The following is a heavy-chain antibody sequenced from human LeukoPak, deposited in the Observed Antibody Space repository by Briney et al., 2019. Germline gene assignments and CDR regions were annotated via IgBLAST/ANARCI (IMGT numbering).Heavy chain of an antibody. CDR1: GFTVSSNY. D-gene: IGHD3-9*01. V-gene: IGHV3-66*01. J-gene: IGHJ4*02. Sequence: GGSLRLSCAASGFTVSSNYMSWVRQAPGKGLEWASVIYSGGSTYYADSVKGRFTISRDNSKNTLYLQMNSLGAEDTAVYYCARGGAYYDILTGYFFDYWGQGTLVTVSS. CDR3: ARGGAYYDILTGYFFDY. CDR2: IYSGGST.